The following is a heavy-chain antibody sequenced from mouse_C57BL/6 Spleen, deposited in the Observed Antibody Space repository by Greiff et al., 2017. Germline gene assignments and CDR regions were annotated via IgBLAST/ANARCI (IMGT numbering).Heavy chain of an antibody. CDR3: AREGARSYFDY. CDR1: GYAFSSSW. Sequence: VQLQQSGPELVKPGASVKISCKASGYAFSSSWMNWVKQRPGKGLEWIGRIYPGDGDTNYTGKFKGKATLTADKSSSTAYRQLSSLTSEYSAVYFCAREGARSYFDYWGQGTTLTVSS. V-gene: IGHV1-82*01. J-gene: IGHJ2*01. CDR2: IYPGDGDT.